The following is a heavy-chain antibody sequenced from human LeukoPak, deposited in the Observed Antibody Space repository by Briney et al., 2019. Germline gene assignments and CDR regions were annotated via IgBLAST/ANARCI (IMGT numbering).Heavy chain of an antibody. CDR1: GFTFSSYE. D-gene: IGHD3-22*01. V-gene: IGHV3-48*03. CDR2: ISSSGSTI. CDR3: ARALSPVYYYDSSGY. J-gene: IGHJ4*02. Sequence: PGGSLRLSCAASGFTFSSYEMNWVRQAPGKGLEWVSYISSSGSTIYYADSVKGRFTISRDNTKNSLYLQMNSLRAEDTAVYYCARALSPVYYYDSSGYWGQGTLVTVSS.